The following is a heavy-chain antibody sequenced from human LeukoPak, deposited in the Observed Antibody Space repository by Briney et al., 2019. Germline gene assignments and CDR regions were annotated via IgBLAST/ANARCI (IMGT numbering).Heavy chain of an antibody. CDR2: INPNSGGT. CDR3: ARVFSHYYDSSGYLDY. Sequence: ASVKVSCKASGYTFTGYYMHWVRQAPGQGLEWMGWINPNSGGTNYAQKFQGRVTMTRDTSISTAYMELRSLRSDDTAVYYCARVFSHYYDSSGYLDYWGQGTLVTVSS. J-gene: IGHJ4*02. CDR1: GYTFTGYY. D-gene: IGHD3-22*01. V-gene: IGHV1-2*02.